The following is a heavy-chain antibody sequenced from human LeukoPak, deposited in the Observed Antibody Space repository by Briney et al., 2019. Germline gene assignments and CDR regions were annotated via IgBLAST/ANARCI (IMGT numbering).Heavy chain of an antibody. CDR1: GFTFSSYG. CDR3: ARARRDFWGDPFDY. Sequence: GGSLRLSCAASGFTFSSYGMHWVRQAPGKGLEWVAFIRYDGSNKYYADSVKGRFTISRDNSKNTLYLQMNSLRAEDTAVYYCARARRDFWGDPFDYWGLGTLVTVSS. V-gene: IGHV3-30*02. CDR2: IRYDGSNK. D-gene: IGHD3-3*01. J-gene: IGHJ4*02.